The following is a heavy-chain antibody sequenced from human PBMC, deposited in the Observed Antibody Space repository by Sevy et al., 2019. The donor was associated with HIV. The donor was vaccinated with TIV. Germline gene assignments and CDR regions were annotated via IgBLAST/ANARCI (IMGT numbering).Heavy chain of an antibody. D-gene: IGHD6-19*01. J-gene: IGHJ4*02. CDR3: AREWPGAVAALHFDY. Sequence: SETLSLTCTVSGGSISSGTYYWTWIRQPAGKGLEWIGRIYTSGYTNYNPSLKSRVTISVDTSKNQFSLKLSSETAADTAVYYCAREWPGAVAALHFDYWGQGTLVTVSS. V-gene: IGHV4-61*02. CDR2: IYTSGYT. CDR1: GGSISSGTYY.